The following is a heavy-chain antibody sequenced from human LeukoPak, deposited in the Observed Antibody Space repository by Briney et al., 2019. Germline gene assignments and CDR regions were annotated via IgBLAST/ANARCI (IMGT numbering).Heavy chain of an antibody. J-gene: IGHJ4*02. Sequence: GGSLRLSCAASGFALSSHWMTWVRQVPGKGLEWVANIKQDGSEKSYVESVRGRFTISRDNAKNSLYLQLNSLRAEDTALYYCARDNPPDYWGQGTLVTVSS. CDR1: GFALSSHW. V-gene: IGHV3-7*03. CDR2: IKQDGSEK. CDR3: ARDNPPDY.